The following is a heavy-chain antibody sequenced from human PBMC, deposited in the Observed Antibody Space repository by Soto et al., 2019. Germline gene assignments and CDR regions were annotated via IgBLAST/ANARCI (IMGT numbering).Heavy chain of an antibody. D-gene: IGHD3-10*01. CDR1: GGSISSGGYY. CDR3: ARDREAGVGWFDP. J-gene: IGHJ5*02. V-gene: IGHV4-31*03. Sequence: SETLSLTCTVSGGSISSGGYYWSWIRQHPGKGLEWIGYIYYSGSTYYNPSLKSRVTISVDTSKNQYSLRLSSVTAADTAVYYCARDREAGVGWFDPWGQGTLVTVSS. CDR2: IYYSGST.